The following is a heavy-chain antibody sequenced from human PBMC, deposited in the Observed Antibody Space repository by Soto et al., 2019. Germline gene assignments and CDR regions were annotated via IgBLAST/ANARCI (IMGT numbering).Heavy chain of an antibody. Sequence: VGSLRLSCVASGFTFSRHGLSWVRQAPGKGLEWVSTINPSGDSTFYADSVKGRFTISRDNSKNTVYLQTNSLSVGDTAVYLCAKVDVSTAGSFDYWGQGALVTVSS. CDR3: AKVDVSTAGSFDY. CDR2: INPSGDST. D-gene: IGHD6-13*01. CDR1: GFTFSRHG. V-gene: IGHV3-23*01. J-gene: IGHJ4*02.